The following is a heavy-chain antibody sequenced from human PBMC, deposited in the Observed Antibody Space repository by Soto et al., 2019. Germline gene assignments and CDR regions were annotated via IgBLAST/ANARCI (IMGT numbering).Heavy chain of an antibody. V-gene: IGHV3-30-3*01. Sequence: QVQLVESGGGVVQPGRSLRLSCVASGFIFNSDVIHWVRQAPGKGLEWVALISYDGSNKDYADYVRGRFTISRDKSNNTLHLQMNNLRTEDTAVYYCASLEWYFDLWGRGTLVTVSS. CDR3: ASLEWYFDL. CDR2: ISYDGSNK. J-gene: IGHJ2*01. CDR1: GFIFNSDV.